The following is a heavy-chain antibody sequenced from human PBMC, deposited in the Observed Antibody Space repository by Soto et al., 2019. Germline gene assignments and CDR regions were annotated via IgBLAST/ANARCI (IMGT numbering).Heavy chain of an antibody. J-gene: IGHJ4*02. V-gene: IGHV4-59*01. CDR1: GGSISSYY. CDR2: IYYSGST. D-gene: IGHD6-6*01. Sequence: SETLSLTCTVSGGSISSYYWSWIRQPPGKGLEWIGYIYYSGSTNYNPSLKSRVTISVDTSKNQFSLKLSSVTAADTAVYYCARESDSSSSYFDYWGQGTLVTVSS. CDR3: ARESDSSSSYFDY.